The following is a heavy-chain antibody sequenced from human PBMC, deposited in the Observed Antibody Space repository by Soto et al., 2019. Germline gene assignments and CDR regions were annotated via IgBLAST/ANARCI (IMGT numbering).Heavy chain of an antibody. J-gene: IGHJ4*02. D-gene: IGHD4-17*01. Sequence: ASSVKVSCKAAGGTFSTFGISWVRQAPGQGLEWMGGIIPFFGTAKYSQKFEDRITITADESTNTVYMDLRSLTSEDTAIYYCSRIAPRDAGDKYYYDVWGQGSLVTVCS. V-gene: IGHV1-69*01. CDR1: GGTFSTFG. CDR3: SRIAPRDAGDKYYYDV. CDR2: IIPFFGTA.